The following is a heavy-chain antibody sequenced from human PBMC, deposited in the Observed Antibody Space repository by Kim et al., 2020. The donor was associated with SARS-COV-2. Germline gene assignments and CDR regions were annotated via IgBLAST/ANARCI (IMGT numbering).Heavy chain of an antibody. V-gene: IGHV4-59*01. J-gene: IGHJ6*02. D-gene: IGHD3-22*01. CDR1: GGSISGYF. CDR3: ARHLVEVIAGRGYYHGLDV. Sequence: SETLSLGCSVSGGSISGYFWSWIRQSPGKGLEWIGYIYYGGTTNYNPSLESRVTISVDSSKNQFSLKLSSVTAADTAVYYCARHLVEVIAGRGYYHGLDVWGQGTTVTVSS. CDR2: IYYGGTT.